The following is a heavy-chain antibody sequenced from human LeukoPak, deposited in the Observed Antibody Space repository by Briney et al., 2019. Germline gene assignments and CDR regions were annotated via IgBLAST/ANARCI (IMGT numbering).Heavy chain of an antibody. CDR2: ISAYNGNT. CDR3: TSNYDRYYYYYGMDV. Sequence: ASVKVSCKASGGTFSSYAISWVRQAPGQGLEWMGWISAYNGNTNYAQKLQGRVTMTTDTSTSTAYMELRSLRSDDTAVYYCTSNYDRYYYYYGMDVWGQGTTVTVSS. V-gene: IGHV1-18*01. D-gene: IGHD4-11*01. J-gene: IGHJ6*02. CDR1: GGTFSSYA.